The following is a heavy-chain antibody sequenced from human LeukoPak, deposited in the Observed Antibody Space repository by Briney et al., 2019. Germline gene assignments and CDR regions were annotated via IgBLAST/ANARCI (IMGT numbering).Heavy chain of an antibody. CDR1: GGSISSSSYY. CDR3: ARSLLNWGIRSPYFDY. D-gene: IGHD7-27*01. V-gene: IGHV4-39*01. J-gene: IGHJ4*02. Sequence: SETLSLTCTVSGGSISSSSYYWGWIRQPPGKGLEWIGSIYYSGSTYYNPSLKSRVTTSVDTSKNQFSLKLSSVTAADTAVYYCARSLLNWGIRSPYFDYWGQGTLVTVSS. CDR2: IYYSGST.